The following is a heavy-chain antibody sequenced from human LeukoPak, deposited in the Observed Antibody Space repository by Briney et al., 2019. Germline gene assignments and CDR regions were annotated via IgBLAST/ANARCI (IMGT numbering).Heavy chain of an antibody. D-gene: IGHD3-10*01. Sequence: ASVKVSCKASGYTFTSYAMNWVRQAPGQGLEWMGWINTNTGNPTYAQGFTGRFVFSLDTSVSTAYLQISSLKAEDTAVYYCARGDSVGTMIRGVSDPWGQGTLVTVSS. CDR3: ARGDSVGTMIRGVSDP. CDR2: INTNTGNP. V-gene: IGHV7-4-1*02. CDR1: GYTFTSYA. J-gene: IGHJ5*02.